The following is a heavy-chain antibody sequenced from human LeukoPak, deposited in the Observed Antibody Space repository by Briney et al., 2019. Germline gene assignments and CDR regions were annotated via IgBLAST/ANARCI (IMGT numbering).Heavy chain of an antibody. CDR3: TRDASKVLTTPFMFDP. CDR2: IYTIGST. D-gene: IGHD1-14*01. V-gene: IGHV4-4*07. Sequence: SETLSLTSAVSVGFISIDNSSWIRQRARKGLEWSGRIYTIGSTNYNPPLKSRVTMSSQTTKNRFPLKLRSMTSAQTAGYCCTRDASKVLTTPFMFDPWGQGTLVTVSS. CDR1: VGFISIDN. J-gene: IGHJ5*02.